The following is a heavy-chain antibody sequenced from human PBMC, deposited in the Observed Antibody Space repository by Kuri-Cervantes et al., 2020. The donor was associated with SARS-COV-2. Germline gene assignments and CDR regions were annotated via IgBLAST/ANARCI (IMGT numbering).Heavy chain of an antibody. CDR3: ANLGPFRGSAFDI. Sequence: GESLKISCAASGFTFSSYAMHWVRQAPGKGLEWVAVISYDGSNKYYADSVKGRFTISRDNAKNSLYLQMSSLRAEDTAVYYCANLGPFRGSAFDIWGQGTMVTVSS. CDR2: ISYDGSNK. D-gene: IGHD2-15*01. J-gene: IGHJ3*02. CDR1: GFTFSSYA. V-gene: IGHV3-30-3*01.